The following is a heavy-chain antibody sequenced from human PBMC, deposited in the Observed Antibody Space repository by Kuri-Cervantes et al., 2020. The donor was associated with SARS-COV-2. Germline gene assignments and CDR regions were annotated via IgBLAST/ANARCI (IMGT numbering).Heavy chain of an antibody. CDR3: ARTRGSYYTDAFDL. Sequence: GGFLRPSCKRSGLRFTTYWIGWVRQMPGKGLEWMAIIYPTDSDTRYSPSFQGQVTISADKPISTAYLQWSSLKASDSAMYYCARTRGSYYTDAFDLWGQGTMVTVSS. V-gene: IGHV5-51*04. D-gene: IGHD1-26*01. J-gene: IGHJ3*01. CDR1: GLRFTTYW. CDR2: IYPTDSDT.